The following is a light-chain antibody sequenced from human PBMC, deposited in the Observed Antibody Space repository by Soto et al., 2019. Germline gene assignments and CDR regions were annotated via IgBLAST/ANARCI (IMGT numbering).Light chain of an antibody. V-gene: IGKV3-11*01. J-gene: IGKJ1*01. CDR3: QQRSNWPWT. Sequence: EIVLTQSPAILSLSPGERATLSCRASQSVSSYLAWYQQKSGQAPRLLIYDASNRATGIPARFSGSGSGTDFTLTISSLEPEDFAVYYCQQRSNWPWTFGQGTKVDIK. CDR1: QSVSSY. CDR2: DAS.